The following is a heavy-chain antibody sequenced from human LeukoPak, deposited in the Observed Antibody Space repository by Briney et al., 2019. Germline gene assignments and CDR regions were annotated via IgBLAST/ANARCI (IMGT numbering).Heavy chain of an antibody. CDR3: ARSIYSGYDPDWFDP. V-gene: IGHV4-59*01. CDR2: IYYSGST. CDR1: GGSISSYY. J-gene: IGHJ5*02. D-gene: IGHD5-12*01. Sequence: SSETLSLTCTVSGGSISSYYWSWIRQPPGKGLEWIGYIYYSGSTNYNPSLKSRVTISVDTSKNQFSLKLSSVTAADTAVYYCARSIYSGYDPDWFDPWGQGTLVTVSS.